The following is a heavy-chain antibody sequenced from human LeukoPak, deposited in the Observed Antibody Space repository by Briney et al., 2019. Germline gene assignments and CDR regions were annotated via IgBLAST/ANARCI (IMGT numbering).Heavy chain of an antibody. D-gene: IGHD5-12*01. CDR3: ARVAGYSGYEPGYFED. J-gene: IGHJ4*02. CDR2: ISMTSSYI. CDR1: GFTFDDYA. Sequence: GGSLRLSCAASGFTFDDYAMNWVRQAPGKGLEWVSSISMTSSYIYYADSVKGRFTISRDNAKNSLYLHMNSLRAEDTAVYYCARVAGYSGYEPGYFEDWGQGTLVTVSS. V-gene: IGHV3-21*01.